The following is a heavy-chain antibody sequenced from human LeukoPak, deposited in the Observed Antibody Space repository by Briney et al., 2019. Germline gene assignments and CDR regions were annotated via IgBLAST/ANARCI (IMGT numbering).Heavy chain of an antibody. D-gene: IGHD2-2*01. CDR3: ARAYCSSTSCTGSWFDP. CDR2: IYPGDSDT. J-gene: IGHJ5*02. Sequence: GESLKISCKGSGYSLTSYWIGWVRQMPGKGLEWMGIIYPGDSDTRYSPSFQGQVTISADKSISTAYLQWSSLKASDTAMYYCARAYCSSTSCTGSWFDPWGQGTLVTVSS. CDR1: GYSLTSYW. V-gene: IGHV5-51*01.